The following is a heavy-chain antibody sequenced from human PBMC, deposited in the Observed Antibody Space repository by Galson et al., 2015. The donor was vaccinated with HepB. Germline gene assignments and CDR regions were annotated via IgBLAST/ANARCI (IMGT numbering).Heavy chain of an antibody. D-gene: IGHD3-10*01. Sequence: SLRLSCAASGFTFSSYAIHWVRRAPGKGLEWVAVILPDGINKYYADSVRGRFPISSENSKNTLYLQMNSLRVEDTAVYYCARVREVIPYFFDYWAREPWSPFPQ. CDR1: GFTFSSYA. CDR3: ARVREVIPYFFDY. V-gene: IGHV3-30-3*01. CDR2: ILPDGINK. J-gene: IGHJ4*02.